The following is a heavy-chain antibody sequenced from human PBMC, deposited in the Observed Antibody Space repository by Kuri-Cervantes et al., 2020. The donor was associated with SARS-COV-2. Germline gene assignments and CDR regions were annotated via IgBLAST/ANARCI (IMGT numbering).Heavy chain of an antibody. CDR3: ARWTSAYCGMDV. J-gene: IGHJ6*02. D-gene: IGHD3/OR15-3a*01. CDR2: INPKSGGT. Sequence: ASVKVSCKASGYTFTGYYMHWVRQAPGQGLEWMGWINPKSGGTNYAQKFQGRVTMTRDMSISTAFMELSRLRSDDTALYYCARWTSAYCGMDVWGQGTMVTVSS. V-gene: IGHV1-2*02. CDR1: GYTFTGYY.